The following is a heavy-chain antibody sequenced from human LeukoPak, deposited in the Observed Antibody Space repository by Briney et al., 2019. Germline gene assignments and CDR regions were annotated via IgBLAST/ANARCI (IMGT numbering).Heavy chain of an antibody. CDR3: ARLMGDATTHDY. CDR1: GFTFSSSW. J-gene: IGHJ4*02. Sequence: AGGSLRLSCAASGFTFSSSWMSWVRQAPGKGLEWVASIRPDGSEKYCMDSVKGRFTISRDNAKNSLYLQMNSLRAEDTAVYYFARLMGDATTHDYWGQGTLVTVSS. D-gene: IGHD2-8*01. CDR2: IRPDGSEK. V-gene: IGHV3-7*01.